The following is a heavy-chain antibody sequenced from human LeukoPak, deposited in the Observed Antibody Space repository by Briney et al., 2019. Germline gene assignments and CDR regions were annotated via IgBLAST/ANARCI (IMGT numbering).Heavy chain of an antibody. CDR3: AKRAWVAVTGMDS. Sequence: ASVKVSCKASGYTFTGHAMNWVRQAPGQGPEWMGYINTKTGNPTYAQGFTGRFVFSLDTSVSTAYLQISSLKPEDTGVYYCAKRAWVAVTGMDSWGQGTLVTVSS. D-gene: IGHD6-19*01. J-gene: IGHJ4*02. CDR2: INTKTGNP. CDR1: GYTFTGHA. V-gene: IGHV7-4-1*02.